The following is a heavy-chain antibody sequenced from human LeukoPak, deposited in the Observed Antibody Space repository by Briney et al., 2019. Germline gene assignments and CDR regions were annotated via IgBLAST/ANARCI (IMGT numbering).Heavy chain of an antibody. D-gene: IGHD3-10*01. CDR3: AREDVTMVQGVNIGYYYYYMDV. V-gene: IGHV1-18*01. CDR2: ISAYNCNT. J-gene: IGHJ6*03. CDR1: VYTFTSYG. Sequence: SSVKVSCKACVYTFTSYGISWLRQAPGQGLEWMGWISAYNCNTHYAQKLQGRVTMTTDTSTSTAYMELRSLRSDDKAVYYCAREDVTMVQGVNIGYYYYYMDVWGKGTTVTVSS.